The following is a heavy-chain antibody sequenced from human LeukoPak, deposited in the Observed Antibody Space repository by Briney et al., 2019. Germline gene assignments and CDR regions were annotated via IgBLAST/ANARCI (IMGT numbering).Heavy chain of an antibody. CDR3: AREGIRIAAAGTIDY. V-gene: IGHV1-18*01. J-gene: IGHJ4*02. CDR2: ISTYNGNT. D-gene: IGHD6-13*01. CDR1: GYTFSNYA. Sequence: GASVNVSCKASGYTFSNYAINWVRQAPGQGLEWMGWISTYNGNTNYAQKLQDRVTMTTDTSTSTAYMELRSLRSDDTAMYYCAREGIRIAAAGTIDYWGQGTLVTVSS.